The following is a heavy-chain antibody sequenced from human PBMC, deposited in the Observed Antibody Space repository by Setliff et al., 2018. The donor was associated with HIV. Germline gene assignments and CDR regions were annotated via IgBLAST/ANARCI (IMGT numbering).Heavy chain of an antibody. CDR3: ARGHSSGWYDYYFDY. V-gene: IGHV4-4*07. D-gene: IGHD6-19*01. Sequence: SETLSLTCTVSGGSISSYYWSWIRQPAGKGLEWIGRSYTSGSTNYNPSLKSRVTMSVDTSKNQFSLKLSSVTAADTAVYYCARGHSSGWYDYYFDYWGQGTLVTVS. CDR1: GGSISSYY. J-gene: IGHJ4*02. CDR2: SYTSGST.